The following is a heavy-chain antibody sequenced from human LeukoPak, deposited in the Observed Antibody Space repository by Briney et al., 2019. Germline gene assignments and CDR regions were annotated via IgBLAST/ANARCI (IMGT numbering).Heavy chain of an antibody. V-gene: IGHV3-23*01. Sequence: GGSLRLSCAASGFTFSSYAMSWVRQAPGKGLEWVSAISGSGGSTYYADSVKGRFTISRDNSKNTLYLQMNSLRAEDTAVYYCAKDQGSNWYGGDFFDYWGQGTLVTVSS. J-gene: IGHJ4*02. CDR2: ISGSGGST. CDR1: GFTFSSYA. CDR3: AKDQGSNWYGGDFFDY. D-gene: IGHD6-13*01.